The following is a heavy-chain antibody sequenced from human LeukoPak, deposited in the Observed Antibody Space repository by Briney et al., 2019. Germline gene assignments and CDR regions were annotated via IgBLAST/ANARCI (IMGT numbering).Heavy chain of an antibody. Sequence: GGSLRLSCAASGFTFSDYYMSWIRQAPGKGLEWVSYISSSGSTIYYADSVKGRFTISRDNAKNSLYLQMNSLRAEDTALYYCAKAAGGYYYHFDYWGQGTLVTVSS. V-gene: IGHV3-11*01. CDR1: GFTFSDYY. D-gene: IGHD3-22*01. CDR3: AKAAGGYYYHFDY. CDR2: ISSSGSTI. J-gene: IGHJ4*02.